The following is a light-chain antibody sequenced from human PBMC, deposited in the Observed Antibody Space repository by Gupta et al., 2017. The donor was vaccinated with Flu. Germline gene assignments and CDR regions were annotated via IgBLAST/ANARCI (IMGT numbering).Light chain of an antibody. Sequence: MTRITCGGNSIGSKSVHWYQQKQCQDPVLVIFSDRNRPAGIPERFSGSNTRNTATLTIRRIGAGDEADYYCQVWDSSSDNLNVFGSGTKVTVL. CDR1: SIGSKS. V-gene: IGLV3-12*02. J-gene: IGLJ6*01. CDR3: QVWDSSSDNLNV. CDR2: SDR.